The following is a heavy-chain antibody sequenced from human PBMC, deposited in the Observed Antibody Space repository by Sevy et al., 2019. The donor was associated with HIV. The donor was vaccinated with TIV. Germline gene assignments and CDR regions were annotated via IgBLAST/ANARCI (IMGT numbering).Heavy chain of an antibody. CDR2: ISWNSGSI. V-gene: IGHV3-9*01. J-gene: IGHJ6*02. CDR3: ALFYSSNYYYYGMDV. Sequence: GGSLRLSCAASGFTFDDYAMHWVRQAPGKGLEWVSGISWNSGSIGYADSVKGRFTISRDNAKNSLYLQMNSLRAEDTALYYCALFYSSNYYYYGMDVWGQGTTVTVSS. D-gene: IGHD6-13*01. CDR1: GFTFDDYA.